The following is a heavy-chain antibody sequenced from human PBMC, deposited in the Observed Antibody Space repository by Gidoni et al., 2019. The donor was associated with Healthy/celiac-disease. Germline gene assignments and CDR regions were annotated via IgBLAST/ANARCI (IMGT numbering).Heavy chain of an antibody. CDR3: ARVQAAHFDY. Sequence: SGPGLVKPSQTLSLTCTVSGGSISSGSYYWSWIRQPAGKGLEWIGRIYTSGSTNYNPSLKSRVTISVDTSKNQFSLKLSSVTAADTAVYYCARVQAAHFDYWGQGTLVTVSS. CDR1: GGSISSGSYY. J-gene: IGHJ4*02. CDR2: IYTSGST. D-gene: IGHD6-6*01. V-gene: IGHV4-61*02.